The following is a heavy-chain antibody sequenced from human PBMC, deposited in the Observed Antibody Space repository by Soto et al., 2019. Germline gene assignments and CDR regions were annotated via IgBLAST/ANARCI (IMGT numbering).Heavy chain of an antibody. Sequence: GGSLRLSCAASGFTFSDYYMNWIRQAPGKGLEWVSYISDSGSSIFYADSVKGRFTISRDSARKSLYLHMSSLRVEDTAVYYCARDTAFINSGFFDAWGQGTPVTVSS. V-gene: IGHV3-11*01. CDR2: ISDSGSSI. J-gene: IGHJ5*02. CDR1: GFTFSDYY. CDR3: ARDTAFINSGFFDA. D-gene: IGHD3-22*01.